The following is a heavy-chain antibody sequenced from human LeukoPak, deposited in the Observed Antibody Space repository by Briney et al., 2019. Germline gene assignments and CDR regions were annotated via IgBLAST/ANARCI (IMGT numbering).Heavy chain of an antibody. CDR1: GGSINSYY. V-gene: IGHV4-59*01. Sequence: SETLSLTCTVSGGSINSYYWNWIRQPPGNGLEWIGYIYYSGSTTYNPSLKSRVTMSVDTSKNQFSLKLSSVTAADTAVYYCASDPPFNYAPSYYFDYWGQGTLVTVSS. J-gene: IGHJ4*02. D-gene: IGHD1-7*01. CDR2: IYYSGST. CDR3: ASDPPFNYAPSYYFDY.